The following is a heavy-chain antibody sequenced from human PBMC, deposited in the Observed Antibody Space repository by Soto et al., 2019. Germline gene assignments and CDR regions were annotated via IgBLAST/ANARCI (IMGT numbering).Heavy chain of an antibody. CDR1: GYTFRNFG. CDR2: ISAYNANA. D-gene: IGHD4-17*01. V-gene: IGHV1-18*01. J-gene: IGHJ4*02. CDR3: ARETSYFDY. Sequence: QIQLLQSGAEVKKPGPSVKVTCKASGYTFRNFGISWVRQAPGQGLEWMGWISAYNANANYAQKFQGRLTMTADTSTSTAYMELRSLRSDDTAVYYCARETSYFDYWGQGTLVTVSS.